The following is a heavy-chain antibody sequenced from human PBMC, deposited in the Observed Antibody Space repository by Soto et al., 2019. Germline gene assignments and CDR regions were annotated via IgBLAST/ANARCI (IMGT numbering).Heavy chain of an antibody. Sequence: GESLKISCKGSGYSFAGYWITWVRQKPGKGLEWMGRIDPSDSQTYYSPSFRGHVTISATKSITTVFLQWSSLRASDTAMHYCARLTGRSAYGLDVWGQGTTVTVSS. V-gene: IGHV5-10-1*01. D-gene: IGHD7-27*01. CDR2: IDPSDSQT. CDR1: GYSFAGYW. CDR3: ARLTGRSAYGLDV. J-gene: IGHJ6*02.